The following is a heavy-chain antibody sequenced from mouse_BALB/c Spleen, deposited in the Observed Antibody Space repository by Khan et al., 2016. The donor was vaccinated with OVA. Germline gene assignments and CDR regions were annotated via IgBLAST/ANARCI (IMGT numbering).Heavy chain of an antibody. D-gene: IGHD1-1*01. Sequence: QMQLEDSGAELVKPGASVKLSCKASGYSFTSYYLYWVKPRPGQVLEWIVEINPSNGGTNVNEKFKSKAILTVDKSSSTAYMEGSSLTSEDSAVYYCTRGGYGSPFAYWGQGTLVTVSA. V-gene: IGHV1S81*02. CDR1: GYSFTSYY. CDR2: INPSNGGT. J-gene: IGHJ3*01. CDR3: TRGGYGSPFAY.